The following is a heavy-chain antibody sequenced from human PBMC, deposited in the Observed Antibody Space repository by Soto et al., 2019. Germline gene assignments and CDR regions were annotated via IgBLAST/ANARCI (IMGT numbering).Heavy chain of an antibody. CDR1: GFTVSRNH. V-gene: IGHV3-53*01. CDR2: VYSDGST. Sequence: EVQLVESGGGLIQPGGSLRLSCAASGFTVSRNHMTWVRQAPGKGLEWISIVYSDGSTSYEASVKGRFTVSRDNSKSTLSVQMNSLRAEDTAVYYCARVATGGGLDVWGQGTTVTVSS. J-gene: IGHJ6*02. CDR3: ARVATGGGLDV. D-gene: IGHD7-27*01.